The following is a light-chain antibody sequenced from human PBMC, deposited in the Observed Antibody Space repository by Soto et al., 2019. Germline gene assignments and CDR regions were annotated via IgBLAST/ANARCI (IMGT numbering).Light chain of an antibody. CDR1: QSVSSSY. CDR3: QQYGSSSYT. J-gene: IGKJ2*01. CDR2: GAS. Sequence: EIVLTQSPGTLSLSPGERATLSCRASQSVSSSYLAWYQQKSGQAPRLLMYGASSRATGIPDRFSGSGSGTDFTLTISRLEPEDFAVYYCQQYGSSSYTFGQGTKLEIK. V-gene: IGKV3-20*01.